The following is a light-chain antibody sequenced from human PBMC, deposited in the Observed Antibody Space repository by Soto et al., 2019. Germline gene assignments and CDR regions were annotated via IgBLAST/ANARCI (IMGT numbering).Light chain of an antibody. J-gene: IGKJ4*01. Sequence: DIQMTQSPSSLSASVGDRVTITCRASQYISTSLNWYQLKPVQAPQLLIYAASTLQSAVPSRVSGSGSGTDFTIAMSSLHLEDFATYSFHEAYSAPFTFGGGTTVEVK. CDR2: AAS. CDR1: QYISTS. CDR3: HEAYSAPFT. V-gene: IGKV1-39*01.